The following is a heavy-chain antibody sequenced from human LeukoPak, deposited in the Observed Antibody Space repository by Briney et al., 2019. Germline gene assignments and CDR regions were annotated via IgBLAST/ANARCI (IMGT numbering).Heavy chain of an antibody. CDR3: VKDRHSSSWYQPWFDP. Sequence: GGSLRLSCSASGFTFRTYAMHWVRQAPGKGLEYVSGISSNGGSTNYADSVKGRFTISRDNSKNTLYLQMSSLRAEDTAVYYCVKDRHSSSWYQPWFDPWGQGPLVTVSS. D-gene: IGHD6-13*01. CDR2: ISSNGGST. J-gene: IGHJ5*02. V-gene: IGHV3-64D*06. CDR1: GFTFRTYA.